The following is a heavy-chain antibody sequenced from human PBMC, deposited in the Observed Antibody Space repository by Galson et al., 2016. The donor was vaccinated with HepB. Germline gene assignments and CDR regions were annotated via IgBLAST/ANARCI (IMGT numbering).Heavy chain of an antibody. J-gene: IGHJ5*02. CDR2: IWYDGVNK. D-gene: IGHD6-19*01. CDR3: ARDKGEQWLT. Sequence: SLRLSCAASGFTFSHSGMHWVRQAPGKGLEWVAAIWYDGVNKNYGDSVKGRFTISRDNSKNTLYLQMNSLRAEDTGVYYCARDKGEQWLTWGQGTLVTVSS. V-gene: IGHV3-33*01. CDR1: GFTFSHSG.